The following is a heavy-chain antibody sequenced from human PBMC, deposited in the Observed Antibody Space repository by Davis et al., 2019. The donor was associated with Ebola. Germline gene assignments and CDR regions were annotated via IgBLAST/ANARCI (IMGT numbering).Heavy chain of an antibody. CDR1: GFSLSTSGVG. Sequence: SGPTLVKPTQTLTLTCTFSGFSLSTSGVGVGWIRQPPGKALEWLALIYWDDDKRYSPSLKSRLTITKDTSKNQVVLTMTNMDPVDTATYYCAHMAYYYGSGEQNWFDPWGQGTLVTVSS. J-gene: IGHJ5*02. V-gene: IGHV2-5*02. CDR3: AHMAYYYGSGEQNWFDP. CDR2: IYWDDDK. D-gene: IGHD3-10*01.